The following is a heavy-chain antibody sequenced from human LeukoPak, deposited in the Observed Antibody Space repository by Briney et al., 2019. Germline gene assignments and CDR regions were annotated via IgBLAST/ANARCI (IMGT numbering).Heavy chain of an antibody. J-gene: IGHJ4*02. Sequence: SQTLSLTCTISGGSISSGGYYWSWIRQPPGKGLEWIGYIYHSGSTYYNPSLKSRVTISVDRSKNQFSLKLSSVTAADTAVYYCARGVGYYDFWSGYFFDYWGQGTLVTVSS. CDR2: IYHSGST. CDR3: ARGVGYYDFWSGYFFDY. D-gene: IGHD3-3*01. CDR1: GGSISSGGYY. V-gene: IGHV4-30-2*01.